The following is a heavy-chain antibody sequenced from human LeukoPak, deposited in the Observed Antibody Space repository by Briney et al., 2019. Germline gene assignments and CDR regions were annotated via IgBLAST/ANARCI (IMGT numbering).Heavy chain of an antibody. D-gene: IGHD2-8*01. CDR1: GYTFSAHS. V-gene: IGHV3-48*01. CDR2: ISSSSSTK. CDR3: AGQEDHPAIENIVLMVYAPNWFDP. Sequence: GGSLRLSCAASGYTFSAHSMNWVRQAPGKGLEWVSYISSSSSTKYYADSVKGRFTISRDNAKNSLYLQMNNLRAEDTAVYYCAGQEDHPAIENIVLMVYAPNWFDPWGQGTPVTVSS. J-gene: IGHJ5*02.